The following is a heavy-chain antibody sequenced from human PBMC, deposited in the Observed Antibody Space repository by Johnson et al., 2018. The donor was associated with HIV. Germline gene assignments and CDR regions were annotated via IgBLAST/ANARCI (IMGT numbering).Heavy chain of an antibody. D-gene: IGHD2-2*01. CDR3: ARDLSVESYQLLSVFSYAFDI. CDR2: ISYDGSNK. CDR1: GFTFSSYA. Sequence: QVQLVESGGGLVQPGRSLRLSCAASGFTFSSYAMHWVRQAPGKGLEWVAVISYDGSNKYYADSVKGRFPISSDNSKNTLYLQMNSLRAEDTAVYYCARDLSVESYQLLSVFSYAFDIWGQGTMVTVSS. J-gene: IGHJ3*02. V-gene: IGHV3-30-3*01.